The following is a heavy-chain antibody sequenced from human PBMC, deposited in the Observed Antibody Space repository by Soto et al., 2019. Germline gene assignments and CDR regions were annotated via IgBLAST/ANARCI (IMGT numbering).Heavy chain of an antibody. CDR2: IYYSGST. J-gene: IGHJ6*02. CDR3: ARHDAGYSSSWYSIGGMDV. CDR1: VGSISSSSYY. V-gene: IGHV4-39*01. Sequence: ETLSLTCPVSVGSISSSSYYWGWILQPPGKGLEWIGSIYYSGSTYYNPSLKSRVTISVDTSKNQFSLKLSSVTAADTAVYYCARHDAGYSSSWYSIGGMDVWGQGTTVTVSS. D-gene: IGHD6-13*01.